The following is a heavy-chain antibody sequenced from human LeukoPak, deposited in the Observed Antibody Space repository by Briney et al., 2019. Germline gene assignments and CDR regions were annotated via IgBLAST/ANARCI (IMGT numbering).Heavy chain of an antibody. J-gene: IGHJ4*02. V-gene: IGHV3-66*01. D-gene: IGHD1-26*01. CDR1: GFTFSTYS. Sequence: TGGSLRLSCAASGFTFSTYSMSWVRQAPGKGLEWVSVIDSGGSTYYADSVKGRFTISRDDAKNSLFLQMNSLRAEDTAIYYCARDASGSSTGLIDSWGQGTLVTVSS. CDR2: IDSGGST. CDR3: ARDASGSSTGLIDS.